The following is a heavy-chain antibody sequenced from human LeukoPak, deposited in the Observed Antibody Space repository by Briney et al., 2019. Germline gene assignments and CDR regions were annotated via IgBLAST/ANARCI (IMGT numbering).Heavy chain of an antibody. J-gene: IGHJ4*02. D-gene: IGHD3-10*01. V-gene: IGHV3-73*01. CDR3: AYGSGSYYNEYYFDY. CDR2: IRSKANSYAT. Sequence: GGSLRLSCAASGFTLSGSAMHWVRQASGKGLGWVGRIRSKANSYATAYAASVRGRFTISRDDSKNTAYLQMNSLKTEDTAVYYCAYGSGSYYNEYYFDYWGQGTLVTVSS. CDR1: GFTLSGSA.